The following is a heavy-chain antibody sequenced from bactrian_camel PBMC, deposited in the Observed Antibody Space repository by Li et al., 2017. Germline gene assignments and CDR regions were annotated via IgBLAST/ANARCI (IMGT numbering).Heavy chain of an antibody. V-gene: IGHV3S26*01. Sequence: VQLVESGGGSVQAGGSLTLSCVVSGISYSVPRYSMAWFRQAPGKAREGVADIKDDGTTSYTDSVKGRFTISKDNAKNTLYLQMTNLKPEDTATYYCAAEDKWYFLPPLTAPEYTYWGQGTQVTVS. CDR1: GISYSVPRYS. J-gene: IGHJ4*01. D-gene: IGHD6*01. CDR3: AAEDKWYFLPPLTAPEYTY. CDR2: IKDDGTT.